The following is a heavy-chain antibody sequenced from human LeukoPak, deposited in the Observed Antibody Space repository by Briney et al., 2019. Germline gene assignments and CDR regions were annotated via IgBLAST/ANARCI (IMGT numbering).Heavy chain of an antibody. CDR1: GGSISSYY. V-gene: IGHV4-59*01. CDR3: ARGDGY. Sequence: SETLSLTCTVSGGSISSYYWSWIRQPPGKGLEWIGYIYNRGSTKYNPSLKSRVTISVDTSKNQFSLKLSSVTAADTAVYYCARGDGYWGQGTLVTVSP. CDR2: IYNRGST. J-gene: IGHJ4*02.